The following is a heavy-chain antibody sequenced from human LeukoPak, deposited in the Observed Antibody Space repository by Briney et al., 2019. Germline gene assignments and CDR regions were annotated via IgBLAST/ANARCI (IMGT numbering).Heavy chain of an antibody. CDR2: ISRKSDQI. CDR3: AREDDSSGYYNIDY. D-gene: IGHD3-22*01. CDR1: GFTISRCT. V-gene: IGHV3-21*06. Sequence: GRCLRLSCAASGFTISRCTMSSVRHPPGEWLEWVASISRKSDQIHYADSLKGRFNISKDNAKNTLYVEMNSLRAEDTAVYYCAREDDSSGYYNIDYWAREPLSPSPQ. J-gene: IGHJ4*02.